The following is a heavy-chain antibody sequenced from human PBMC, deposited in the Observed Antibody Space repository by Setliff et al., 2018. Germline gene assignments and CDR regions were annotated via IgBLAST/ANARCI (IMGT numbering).Heavy chain of an antibody. J-gene: IGHJ6*02. V-gene: IGHV3-15*01. Sequence: PGGSLRLSCAASGFTFSNAWMSWVRQAPGKGLEWVGRIKRESDGGTTDYAAPAKGRFTISRDDSKNTLYLQMNSLKTEDTAVYYCISLWLGYYGLDVWGQGTTVTVSS. CDR1: GFTFSNAW. CDR2: IKRESDGGTT. D-gene: IGHD5-18*01. CDR3: ISLWLGYYGLDV.